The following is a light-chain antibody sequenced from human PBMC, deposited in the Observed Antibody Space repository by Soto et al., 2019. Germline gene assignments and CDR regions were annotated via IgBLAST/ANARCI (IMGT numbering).Light chain of an antibody. J-gene: IGKJ3*01. CDR2: DAS. V-gene: IGKV3-11*01. CDR3: QHYNGWPL. Sequence: EIVLTQSPATLSLSPGERATLSCRASQYISSDLAWYQHKPGQAPRLLIYDASDRATGIPARFSGSGSGTDFTLTISDLEPEDFATYYCQHYNGWPLFGPGTKVDIK. CDR1: QYISSD.